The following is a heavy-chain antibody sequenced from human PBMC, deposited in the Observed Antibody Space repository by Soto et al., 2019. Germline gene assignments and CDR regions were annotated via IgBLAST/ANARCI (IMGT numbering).Heavy chain of an antibody. CDR2: IYDSGTT. V-gene: IGHV4-59*08. CDR1: GGSITGYY. Sequence: QVQLRESGPGLVRPSETLSLTCTVSGGSITGYYWSWIRQPPGKGLGGIGYIYDSGTTTYNAALKSRVTISADTSKNPFALNLRSVTASDTAVYYCARRNYGEEGYFFDFWGQGLLVTVSS. J-gene: IGHJ4*02. D-gene: IGHD4-17*01. CDR3: ARRNYGEEGYFFDF.